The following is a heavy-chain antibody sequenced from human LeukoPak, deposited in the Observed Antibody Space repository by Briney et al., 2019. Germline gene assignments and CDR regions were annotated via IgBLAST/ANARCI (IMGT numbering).Heavy chain of an antibody. Sequence: GGSLRLSCAASGFTFSSYAMGWVRQAPGKGLEWVSAISGSGGSTYYADSVKGRFTISRDNTKNTLYLQMNSLRAEDTAVYYCAKGGATILSAFDIWGQGTMVTVSS. CDR3: AKGGATILSAFDI. D-gene: IGHD1-26*01. V-gene: IGHV3-23*01. CDR2: ISGSGGST. J-gene: IGHJ3*02. CDR1: GFTFSSYA.